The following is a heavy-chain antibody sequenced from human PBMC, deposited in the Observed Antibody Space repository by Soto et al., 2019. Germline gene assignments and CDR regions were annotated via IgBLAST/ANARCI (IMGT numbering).Heavy chain of an antibody. V-gene: IGHV4-59*01. D-gene: IGHD4-17*01. CDR2: IYYSGST. CDR3: ARDLADYAEPGYYYYMDV. CDR1: GGYISSYF. J-gene: IGHJ6*03. Sequence: QVQLQESGPGLVKPSETLSLTCSVSGGYISSYFWNWIRQPPGKGLEWIGWIYYSGSTNYNPSLKSRVTISVDTSKNQFSLRLSSVTAADTAIYYCARDLADYAEPGYYYYMDVWGKGTTVTVSS.